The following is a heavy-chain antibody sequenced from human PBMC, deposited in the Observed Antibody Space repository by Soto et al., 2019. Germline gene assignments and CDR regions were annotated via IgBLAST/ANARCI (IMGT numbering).Heavy chain of an antibody. CDR2: ISSSSSTI. Sequence: EVQLVESGGGLVQPGGSLRLSCAASGFTFSSYSMNWVRQAPGKGLEWVSYISSSSSTIYYADSVKGRFTISRDNAKYSLYLKMKSLRAEDTAVYYCARDSDDSSGYYLLGVYYFDYCGQGTLVTVSS. CDR3: ARDSDDSSGYYLLGVYYFDY. V-gene: IGHV3-48*01. J-gene: IGHJ4*02. D-gene: IGHD3-22*01. CDR1: GFTFSSYS.